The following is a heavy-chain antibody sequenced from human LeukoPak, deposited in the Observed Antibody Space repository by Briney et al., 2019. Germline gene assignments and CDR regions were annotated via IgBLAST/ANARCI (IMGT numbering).Heavy chain of an antibody. J-gene: IGHJ6*02. CDR1: GFTFSSYW. CDR2: IKQDGSEK. V-gene: IGHV3-7*01. CDR3: ARDQVAMSDGMDV. Sequence: GGSLRLSCAASGFTFSSYWMSWVRQAPGKGLEWVANIKQDGSEKYYVDSVKGRFTISRDNAKNSLYLQMNSLRAEDTAVYYCARDQVAMSDGMDVWGQGTTVTVSS. D-gene: IGHD5-12*01.